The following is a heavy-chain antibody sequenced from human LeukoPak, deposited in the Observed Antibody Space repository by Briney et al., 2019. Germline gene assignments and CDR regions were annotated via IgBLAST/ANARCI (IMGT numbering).Heavy chain of an antibody. Sequence: SETLSLTCTVSGGSISSYYWSWIRQPPGKGLDWIGGFYYSGSTYYNPSLKSRVTISVDTSKHQFSLKLSSVTAADTAVYSSARLSLRLPPDYWGQGTLVTVSS. D-gene: IGHD2-15*01. J-gene: IGHJ4*02. CDR3: ARLSLRLPPDY. CDR1: GGSISSYY. V-gene: IGHV4-59*04. CDR2: FYYSGST.